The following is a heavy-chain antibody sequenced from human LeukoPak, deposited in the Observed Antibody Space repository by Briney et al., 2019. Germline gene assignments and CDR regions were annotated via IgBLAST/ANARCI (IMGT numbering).Heavy chain of an antibody. D-gene: IGHD1-1*01. Sequence: TGGSLRLSCAAAGFIFDDFGMTWLRQAPGKGLEWVSSINWNGDITPYADSVKGRFTISRDNAKNALYLQMNSLRPEDTALYFCTRDEAGIDYWGQGTLVSV. J-gene: IGHJ4*02. V-gene: IGHV3-20*04. CDR1: GFIFDDFG. CDR3: TRDEAGIDY. CDR2: INWNGDIT.